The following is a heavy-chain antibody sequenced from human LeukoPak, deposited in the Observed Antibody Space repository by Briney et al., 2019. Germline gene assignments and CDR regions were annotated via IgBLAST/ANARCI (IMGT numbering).Heavy chain of an antibody. Sequence: SETLSLTCTVSGYSISSGYFWGWIRQPPGKGLGWIGSIYHSGTTYYNPSLKSRVTISVDTSKNQFSLKLSSVTAADTAVYYCARVRGYSYGLWDYWGQGTLVTVSS. V-gene: IGHV4-38-2*02. CDR2: IYHSGTT. J-gene: IGHJ4*02. CDR1: GYSISSGYF. CDR3: ARVRGYSYGLWDY. D-gene: IGHD5-18*01.